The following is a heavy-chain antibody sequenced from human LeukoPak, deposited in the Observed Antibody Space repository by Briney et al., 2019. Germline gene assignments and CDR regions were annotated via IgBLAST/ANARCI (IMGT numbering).Heavy chain of an antibody. CDR3: ARALAAAGSKIDY. D-gene: IGHD6-13*01. CDR2: IYYSGST. CDR1: GGSISSYY. Sequence: PSETLSLTCTVSGGSISSYYWSWIRQPPGKGLEWIGYIYYSGSTNYNPSLKSRVTISVDTSKNQFSLKLSSVTAADTAVCYCARALAAAGSKIDYWGQGTLVTVSS. J-gene: IGHJ4*02. V-gene: IGHV4-59*01.